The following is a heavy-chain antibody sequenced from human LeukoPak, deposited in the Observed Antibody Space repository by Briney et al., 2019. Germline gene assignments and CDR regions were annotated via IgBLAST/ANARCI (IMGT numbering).Heavy chain of an antibody. V-gene: IGHV3-74*01. J-gene: IGHJ4*02. CDR2: IDSDGGNT. Sequence: GGSLRLSCAASGFTFSSYGMHWVRQAPGKGLVWVSRIDSDGGNTNYADSVKGRFTVSRDNAKNTLYLQMNSLRAEDTAVYYCARDDYGDYYFDYWGQGTLVTVSS. D-gene: IGHD4-17*01. CDR1: GFTFSSYG. CDR3: ARDDYGDYYFDY.